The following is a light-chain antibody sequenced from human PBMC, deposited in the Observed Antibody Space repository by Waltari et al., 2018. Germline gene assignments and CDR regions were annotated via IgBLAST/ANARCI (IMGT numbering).Light chain of an antibody. V-gene: IGLV2-14*01. CDR1: DSDVGAYDF. Sequence: QSALTQPASVSGSPGQSITISCSGTDSDVGAYDFVSWYQQHPGKAPHLIIYEVSNWPSGISNRFAASKSGNTASLTSSGLQAEDEADYYCSSYTTSSAPGVFGTGTRVTVL. CDR2: EVS. J-gene: IGLJ1*01. CDR3: SSYTTSSAPGV.